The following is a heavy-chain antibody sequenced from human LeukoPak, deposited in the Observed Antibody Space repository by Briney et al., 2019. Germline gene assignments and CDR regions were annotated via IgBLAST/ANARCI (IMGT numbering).Heavy chain of an antibody. D-gene: IGHD1-1*01. CDR1: GYNFITYW. J-gene: IGHJ6*02. Sequence: GGSLKISCKASGYNFITYWIGWVRQMPGKGLEWMGVIYPGNSDTRYSPSFQGQVTFSADKSISTAYLQWSSLKASDTAIYYCARHRVDYNSPRGMDVWGQGTTVTVSS. CDR3: ARHRVDYNSPRGMDV. CDR2: IYPGNSDT. V-gene: IGHV5-51*01.